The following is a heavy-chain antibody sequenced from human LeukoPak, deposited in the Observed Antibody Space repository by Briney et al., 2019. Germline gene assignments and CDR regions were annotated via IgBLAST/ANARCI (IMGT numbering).Heavy chain of an antibody. D-gene: IGHD2-2*01. CDR3: AKGHHLGYCSSTSCYSLDY. V-gene: IGHV3-23*01. J-gene: IGHJ4*02. CDR1: GFTFSSYA. Sequence: GGSLRLSCAASGFTFSSYAMSWVRQAPGKGLEWVSAISGSGGSTYYADSVKGRFTISRDNSKNTLYLQMNSLRAEDTAVYYCAKGHHLGYCSSTSCYSLDYWGQGTLVTVSS. CDR2: ISGSGGST.